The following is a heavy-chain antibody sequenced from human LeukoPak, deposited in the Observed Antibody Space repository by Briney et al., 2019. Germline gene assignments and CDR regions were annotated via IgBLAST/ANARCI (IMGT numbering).Heavy chain of an antibody. V-gene: IGHV4-61*01. J-gene: IGHJ5*02. D-gene: IGHD2-2*01. CDR1: GASVSSGSCY. Sequence: SETLSLTCNVSGASVSSGSCYWSWIRQPPGKELEWIGYIYYSGSTSYNPSLKSRVTISVDTSKNQFSLKLSSVTAADTAVYYCARRVRVVPAAMGDREGNWFDPWGQGTLATVSS. CDR2: IYYSGST. CDR3: ARRVRVVPAAMGDREGNWFDP.